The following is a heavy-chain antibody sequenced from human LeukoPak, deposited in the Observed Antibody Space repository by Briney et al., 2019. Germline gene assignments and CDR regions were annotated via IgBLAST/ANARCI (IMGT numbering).Heavy chain of an antibody. J-gene: IGHJ4*02. CDR2: NNSYSNYM. CDR1: GFAFSNYS. D-gene: IGHD3-22*01. CDR3: ARHHDTAFDY. V-gene: IGHV3-21*01. Sequence: GGSLRLSCAASGFAFSNYSMNWVRQAPGKGLEWVSSNNSYSNYMYYADSVKGRITITRDDAKISLFLQMNSLRAEDSAVYYCARHHDTAFDYWGQGTLVTVSS.